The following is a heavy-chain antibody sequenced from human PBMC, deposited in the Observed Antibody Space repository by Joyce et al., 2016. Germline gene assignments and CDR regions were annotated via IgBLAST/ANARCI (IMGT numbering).Heavy chain of an antibody. CDR1: GFMCSSYW. J-gene: IGHJ6*02. V-gene: IGHV3-7*01. CDR2: INQDGSEK. Sequence: EVQLVESGGRLVQPGGSLRLSCAASGFMCSSYWMIWVRQGAGKGVGWVARINQDGSEKNYVDAVKGRFTIARDNAKKSLYLQMNSLRAEDTAVYYCAREARMQLTDYYVGLDVWGQGTTVVVSS. D-gene: IGHD5-18*01. CDR3: AREARMQLTDYYVGLDV.